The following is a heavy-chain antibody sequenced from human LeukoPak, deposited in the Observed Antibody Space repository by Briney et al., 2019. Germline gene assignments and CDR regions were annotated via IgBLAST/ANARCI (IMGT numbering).Heavy chain of an antibody. Sequence: GGSLRLSCAASGFTFRNAWMTWVHQAPGEGLEWVGRIKSKSDGGTTDYAAPVKGRFTISRDDSKNTLYVQMNSLKTEDTAVYYCTTDPGYCSSTSCYYPYYYGMDVWGQGATVTVSS. CDR2: IKSKSDGGTT. V-gene: IGHV3-15*01. D-gene: IGHD2-2*01. CDR1: GFTFRNAW. CDR3: TTDPGYCSSTSCYYPYYYGMDV. J-gene: IGHJ6*02.